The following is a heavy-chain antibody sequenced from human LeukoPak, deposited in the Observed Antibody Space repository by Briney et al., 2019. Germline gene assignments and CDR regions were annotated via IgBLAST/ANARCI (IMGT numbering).Heavy chain of an antibody. CDR2: ISGSGGST. Sequence: GGSLRLSCAASGFTVSSKYMTWVRQAPGKGLEWVSAISGSGGSTYYADSVKGRFTISRDNSKNTLYLQMNSLRAEDTAVYYCAKLHYYDSSGYYSPFDYWGQGTLVTVSS. CDR1: GFTVSSKY. J-gene: IGHJ4*02. D-gene: IGHD3-22*01. CDR3: AKLHYYDSSGYYSPFDY. V-gene: IGHV3-23*01.